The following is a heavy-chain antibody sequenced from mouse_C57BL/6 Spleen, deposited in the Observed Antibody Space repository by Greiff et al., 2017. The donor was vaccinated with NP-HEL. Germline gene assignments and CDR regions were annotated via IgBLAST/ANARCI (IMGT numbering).Heavy chain of an antibody. D-gene: IGHD4-1*01. V-gene: IGHV1-55*01. CDR2: IYPGSGST. J-gene: IGHJ4*01. CDR3: ARRPGTWNAMDY. Sequence: VQLQQPGAELVKPGASVKMSCKASGYTFTSYWITWVKQRPGQGLEWIGDIYPGSGSTNYNEKFKSKATLTVDTSSSTAYMQLSSLTSEDSAVYYCARRPGTWNAMDYWGQGTSVTVSS. CDR1: GYTFTSYW.